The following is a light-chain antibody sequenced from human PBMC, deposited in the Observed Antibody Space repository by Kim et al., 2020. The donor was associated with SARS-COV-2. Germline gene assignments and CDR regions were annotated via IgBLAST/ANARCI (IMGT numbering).Light chain of an antibody. CDR2: ETS. CDR1: QEVGNS. Sequence: WDRGERAHLSWRARQEVGNSLDWVQEKTGQGPRPHILETSNRDTGIPDGFSGRGSGTGFTLTNRSLEPEDFAVYYCQQRYDWPLTFGGGTKLE. J-gene: IGKJ4*01. V-gene: IGKV3D-11*01. CDR3: QQRYDWPLT.